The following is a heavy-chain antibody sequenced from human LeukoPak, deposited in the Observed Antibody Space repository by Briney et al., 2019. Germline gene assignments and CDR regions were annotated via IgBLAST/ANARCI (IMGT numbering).Heavy chain of an antibody. J-gene: IGHJ5*02. V-gene: IGHV1-46*01. Sequence: ASVKVSCKASGYTFTSYYMHWVRQAPGQGLEWMGIINPSGGSTSYAQKFQGRVTMTRDTSTSTVYMELSSLRSEDTAVYYCARGVVVTPPRPYNWLDPWGQGTLVTVSS. CDR2: INPSGGST. D-gene: IGHD4-23*01. CDR3: ARGVVVTPPRPYNWLDP. CDR1: GYTFTSYY.